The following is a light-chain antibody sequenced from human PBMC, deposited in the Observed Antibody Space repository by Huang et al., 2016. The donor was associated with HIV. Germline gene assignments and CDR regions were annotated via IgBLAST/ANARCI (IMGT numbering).Light chain of an antibody. Sequence: DIVMTQSPLSLPVTPVDPASISCRSSQSLLHSSGYNYLDWYLQKPGQSPQLLIYFGSNRASRVPDRFSGSGSGTGFTLKIGRVEAKDVGVYYCMQALQTPPTFGQGTKVEIK. V-gene: IGKV2-28*01. CDR1: QSLLHSSGYNY. CDR2: FGS. J-gene: IGKJ1*01. CDR3: MQALQTPPT.